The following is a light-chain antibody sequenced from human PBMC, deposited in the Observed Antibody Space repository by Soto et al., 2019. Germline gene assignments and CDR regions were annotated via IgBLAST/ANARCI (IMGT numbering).Light chain of an antibody. Sequence: DIQMTHSPSSLSASVGDRVTITCRASHPININLVWFQQKPGKAPKSLIYAATNLQSGVPSRFSGSGGGTDFSLTISSLQPEDVATYYCQHYQRYPPSFGGGTKLEIK. V-gene: IGKV1-16*01. J-gene: IGKJ4*01. CDR3: QHYQRYPPS. CDR1: HPININ. CDR2: AAT.